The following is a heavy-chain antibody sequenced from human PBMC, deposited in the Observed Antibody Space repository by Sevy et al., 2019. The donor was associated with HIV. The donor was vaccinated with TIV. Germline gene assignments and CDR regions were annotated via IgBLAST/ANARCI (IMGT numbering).Heavy chain of an antibody. CDR1: GGSISSSSYY. V-gene: IGHV4-39*01. CDR2: IYYSGST. CDR3: ARQDYYDNSHFDY. Sequence: SQTLSLTCTVSGGSISSSSYYWGWIRQPPGKGLEWIGSIYYSGSTYYNPSLKSRVTISVDTSKNQVSLKLSSVTAADTAVYYCARQDYYDNSHFDYWGQGTLVTVSS. D-gene: IGHD3-22*01. J-gene: IGHJ4*02.